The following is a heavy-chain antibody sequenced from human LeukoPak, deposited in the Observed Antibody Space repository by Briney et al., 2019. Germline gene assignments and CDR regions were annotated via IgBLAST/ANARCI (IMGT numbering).Heavy chain of an antibody. Sequence: GGSLRLSCAASGFTFSSYSMNWVRQAPGKGLEWVSSISSSSSYIYYADSVKGRFTISRDNAKNSLYLQMNSLRAEDTAVYYCARDPDSSGYYGSVYNGYWGQGTLVTVSS. CDR1: GFTFSSYS. CDR3: ARDPDSSGYYGSVYNGY. D-gene: IGHD3-22*01. J-gene: IGHJ4*02. V-gene: IGHV3-21*01. CDR2: ISSSSSYI.